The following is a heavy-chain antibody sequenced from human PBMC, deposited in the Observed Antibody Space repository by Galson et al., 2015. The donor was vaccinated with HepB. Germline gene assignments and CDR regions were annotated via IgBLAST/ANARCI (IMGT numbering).Heavy chain of an antibody. J-gene: IGHJ3*02. CDR1: GFTFSNAW. V-gene: IGHV3-15*07. D-gene: IGHD1-26*01. CDR2: IKSKTDGGTT. Sequence: SLRLSCAASGFTFSNAWMNWVRQAPGKGLEWVGRIKSKTDGGTTDYAAPVKGRFTISRDDSKNTLYLQMNSLKTEDTAVYYCTTDRRVKPWGGSYYFDRFHDAFDIWGQGTMVTVSS. CDR3: TTDRRVKPWGGSYYFDRFHDAFDI.